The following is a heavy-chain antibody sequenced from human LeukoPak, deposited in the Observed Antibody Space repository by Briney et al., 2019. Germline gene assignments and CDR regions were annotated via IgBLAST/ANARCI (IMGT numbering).Heavy chain of an antibody. CDR3: AKVCTDGSCCY. CDR1: GFTFSNHA. Sequence: GGSLRLSCAASGFTFSNHAMNWVRQAPGRGLEWVSGISGSGGSTYYADSVKGRFTISRDNSKNTLFLQMNSLRAEDTAVYYCAKVCTDGSCCYWGQGTLVTVSS. D-gene: IGHD2-15*01. CDR2: ISGSGGST. V-gene: IGHV3-23*01. J-gene: IGHJ4*02.